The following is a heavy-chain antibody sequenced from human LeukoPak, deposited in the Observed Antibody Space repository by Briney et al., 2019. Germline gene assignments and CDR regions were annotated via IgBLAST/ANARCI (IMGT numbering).Heavy chain of an antibody. CDR2: IYSDNT. CDR1: GFTVSSNS. CDR3: ARRAGAYSHPYDY. Sequence: QPGGSLRLSCTVSGFTVSSNSMSWVRQAPGKGLEWVSFIYSDNTHYSDSVKGRFTISRDNSKNTLYLQMNSLRVEDTAVYFCARRAGAYSHPYDYWGQGNLVTVSS. J-gene: IGHJ4*02. D-gene: IGHD4/OR15-4a*01. V-gene: IGHV3-53*01.